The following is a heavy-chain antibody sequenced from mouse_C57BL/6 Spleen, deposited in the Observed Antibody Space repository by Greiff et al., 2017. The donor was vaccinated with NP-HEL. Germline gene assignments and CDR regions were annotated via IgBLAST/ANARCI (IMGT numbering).Heavy chain of an antibody. V-gene: IGHV2-6-1*01. D-gene: IGHD1-2*01. CDR3: ARQPYDGHYYAMDY. Sequence: QVQLQESGPGLVAPSQSLSITCTVSGFSLTSYGVHWVRQPPGKGLEWLVVIWSDGSTTYNSALKSRLSISKDNSKSQVFLKMNSLQTDDTAMYYCARQPYDGHYYAMDYWGQGTSVTVSS. J-gene: IGHJ4*01. CDR1: GFSLTSYG. CDR2: IWSDGST.